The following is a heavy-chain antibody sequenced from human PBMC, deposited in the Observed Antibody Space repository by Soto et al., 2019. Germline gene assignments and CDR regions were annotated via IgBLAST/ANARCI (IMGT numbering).Heavy chain of an antibody. CDR3: AREIPSIYYIWTGHCDH. J-gene: IGHJ4*02. V-gene: IGHV4-4*07. D-gene: IGHD3-9*01. CDR1: GGSMRTYY. Sequence: QVQLQESGPGLVKPPETLSLTCTVSGGSMRTYYWSWIRQPAGQGLEWIGRIYNTGSTHYNPSLKCRVNLSIDMSKNQFSLKLNSVTAADTAVYYCAREIPSIYYIWTGHCDHWGQGTLVAVSP. CDR2: IYNTGST.